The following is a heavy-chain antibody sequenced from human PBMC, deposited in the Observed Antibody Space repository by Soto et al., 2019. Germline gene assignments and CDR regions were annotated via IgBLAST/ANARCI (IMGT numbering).Heavy chain of an antibody. CDR2: IYYSGST. Sequence: QLQLQESGPGLVKPSETLSLTCTVSGGSISSSSYYWGWIRQPPGKGLEWIGSIYYSGSTYYNPSLKSRVTISVDTSKNQFSLKLSSVTAADTAVYYCARLFVGGYYYGDGENFDYWGQGTLVTVSS. D-gene: IGHD3-22*01. CDR3: ARLFVGGYYYGDGENFDY. V-gene: IGHV4-39*01. J-gene: IGHJ4*02. CDR1: GGSISSSSYY.